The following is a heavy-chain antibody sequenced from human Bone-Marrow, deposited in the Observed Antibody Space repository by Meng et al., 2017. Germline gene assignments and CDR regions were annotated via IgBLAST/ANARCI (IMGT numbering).Heavy chain of an antibody. V-gene: IGHV3-11*04. CDR3: ARGSSSWYYYYYYYGMDV. CDR1: GFTFSDYY. D-gene: IGHD6-13*01. CDR2: ISSSGSTI. Sequence: LSLTCAASGFTFSDYYMSWIRQAPGKGLEWVSYISSSGSTIYYADSVKGRFTISRDNAKNSLYLQMNSLRAEDTAVYYCARGSSSWYYYYYYYGMDVWGQGTTVTVSS. J-gene: IGHJ6*02.